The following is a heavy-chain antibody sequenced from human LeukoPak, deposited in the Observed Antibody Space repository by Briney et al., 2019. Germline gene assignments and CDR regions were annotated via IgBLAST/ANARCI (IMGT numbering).Heavy chain of an antibody. J-gene: IGHJ3*02. D-gene: IGHD2-21*01. CDR1: SGSISGDH. Sequence: SETLSLTCTVSSGSISGDHWSWIRQPPGKGLEWIGYMSPSGSTNYNSSLKSRVTIFRDTSKNQFFLKLSAVTAADTAVYYCAKDRSINAFDIWGQGTVVTVSS. CDR3: AKDRSINAFDI. CDR2: MSPSGST. V-gene: IGHV4-59*01.